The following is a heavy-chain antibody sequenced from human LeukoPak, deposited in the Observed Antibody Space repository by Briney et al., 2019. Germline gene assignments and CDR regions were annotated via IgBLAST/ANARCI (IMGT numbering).Heavy chain of an antibody. CDR1: GFTFDDYT. Sequence: GVSLRLSCAASGFTFDDYTMHWVRQAPGKGLEWVSLISWDGGSTYYADSVKGRFTISRDNSKNSLYLQMNSLRTEDTALYYCAKDYGSGRYYDYWGQETLVTVSS. CDR2: ISWDGGST. J-gene: IGHJ4*02. CDR3: AKDYGSGRYYDY. D-gene: IGHD3-10*01. V-gene: IGHV3-43*01.